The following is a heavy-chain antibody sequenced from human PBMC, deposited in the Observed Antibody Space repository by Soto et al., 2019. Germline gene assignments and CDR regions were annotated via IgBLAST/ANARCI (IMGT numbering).Heavy chain of an antibody. Sequence: SETLSLTCTVSGGSISSYYWSWIRQPPGKGLEWIGYIYYSGSTNYNPSLKSRVTISVDTSKNQFSLKLSSVTAADTAVYYCARDQDLDYWGQGALVTVSS. CDR1: GGSISSYY. CDR3: ARDQDLDY. D-gene: IGHD2-15*01. J-gene: IGHJ4*02. CDR2: IYYSGST. V-gene: IGHV4-59*01.